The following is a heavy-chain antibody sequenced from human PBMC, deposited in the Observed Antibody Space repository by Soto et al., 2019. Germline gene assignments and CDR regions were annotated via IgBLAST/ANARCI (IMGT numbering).Heavy chain of an antibody. J-gene: IGHJ3*01. Sequence: QLQLQESGPGLVKPSETLSLTRTVSGGSISSSSYYWGWIRQPPGKGLEWIGSIYYSGRTYYNPALKSRVSISVDTSRSQFSRKRSSVTSADTAVYYWGRHVRERQLCVGVGGPFDLWGQGTMVTVAS. CDR2: IYYSGRT. CDR3: GRHVRERQLCVGVGGPFDL. CDR1: GGSISSSSYY. V-gene: IGHV4-39*01. D-gene: IGHD6-13*01.